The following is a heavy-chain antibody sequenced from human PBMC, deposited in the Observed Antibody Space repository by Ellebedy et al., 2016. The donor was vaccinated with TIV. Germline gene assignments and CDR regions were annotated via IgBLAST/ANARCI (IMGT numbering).Heavy chain of an antibody. V-gene: IGHV1-69*13. CDR2: IIPIFGTA. CDR1: GGTFSSYA. CDR3: GGGGDYYYGMDV. J-gene: IGHJ6*02. D-gene: IGHD3-16*01. Sequence: SVKVSXXASGGTFSSYAISWVRQAPGQGLEWMGGIIPIFGTANYAQKFQGRVTITADESTSTAYMELSSLRSEDTAVYYCGGGGDYYYGMDVWGQGTTVTVSS.